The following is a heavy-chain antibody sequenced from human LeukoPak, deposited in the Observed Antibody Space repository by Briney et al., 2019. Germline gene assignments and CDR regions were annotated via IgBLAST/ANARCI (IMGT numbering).Heavy chain of an antibody. CDR2: ISAYNGNT. D-gene: IGHD3-10*01. J-gene: IGHJ6*03. CDR3: ARFSAFGIGELLYPRRDYYYYYYMDV. Sequence: ASVKVSCKASGGTFSSYGISWVRQAPGQGLEWMGWISAYNGNTNYAQKLQGRVTMTTDTSTSTAYMELRSLRSDDTAVYYCARFSAFGIGELLYPRRDYYYYYYMDVWGKGTTVTVSS. V-gene: IGHV1-18*01. CDR1: GGTFSSYG.